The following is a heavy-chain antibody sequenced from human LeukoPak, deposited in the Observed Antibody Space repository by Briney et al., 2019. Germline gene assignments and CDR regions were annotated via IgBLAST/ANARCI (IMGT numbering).Heavy chain of an antibody. CDR2: IYYSGST. Sequence: PSETLSLTCTVSGGSISSYYWSWIRQPPGKGLEWNGYIYYSGSTNYNPSLKSRVTISVDTSKNQFSLTLSSVTAADTAVYYCAGGYGAVADNWFDPWGQGTLVTVSS. CDR1: GGSISSYY. V-gene: IGHV4-59*01. CDR3: AGGYGAVADNWFDP. J-gene: IGHJ5*02. D-gene: IGHD6-19*01.